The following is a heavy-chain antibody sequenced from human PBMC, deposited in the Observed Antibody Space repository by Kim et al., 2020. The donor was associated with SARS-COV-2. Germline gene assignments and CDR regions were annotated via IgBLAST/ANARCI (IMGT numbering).Heavy chain of an antibody. D-gene: IGHD3-9*01. V-gene: IGHV4-34*01. J-gene: IGHJ4*02. Sequence: TNYNPSLKSRVTISVDTSKNQFSLKLSSVTAADTAVYYCARGAKIRYFYSWGQGTLVTVSS. CDR3: ARGAKIRYFYS. CDR2: T.